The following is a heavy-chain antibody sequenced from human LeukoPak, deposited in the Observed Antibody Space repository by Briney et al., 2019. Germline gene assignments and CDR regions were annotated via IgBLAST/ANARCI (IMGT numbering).Heavy chain of an antibody. J-gene: IGHJ3*01. V-gene: IGHV4-34*01. CDR1: GGSFSGYY. CDR2: INHSGST. Sequence: SETLSLTCAVYGGSFSGYYWSWIRQPPGKGLEWIGEINHSGSTNYKPSLKSRVTISVDTSKNQFSLKLSSVTAADTAVYYCARGRGYNVFDFWGQGQWSASLQ. CDR3: ARGRGYNVFDF. D-gene: IGHD5-18*01.